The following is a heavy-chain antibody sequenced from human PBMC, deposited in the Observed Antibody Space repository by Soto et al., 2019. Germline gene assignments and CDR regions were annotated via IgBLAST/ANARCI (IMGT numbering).Heavy chain of an antibody. Sequence: SVKVSCKASGGTFSSYTISWVRQAPGQGLEWMGGIIPIFGTANYAQKFQGRVTMTEDTSTDTAYMELSSLRSEDTAVYYCATDSHYYGSGSYYYYGMDVWGQGTTVTVSS. CDR3: ATDSHYYGSGSYYYYGMDV. D-gene: IGHD3-10*01. V-gene: IGHV1-69*06. CDR1: GGTFSSYT. CDR2: IIPIFGTA. J-gene: IGHJ6*02.